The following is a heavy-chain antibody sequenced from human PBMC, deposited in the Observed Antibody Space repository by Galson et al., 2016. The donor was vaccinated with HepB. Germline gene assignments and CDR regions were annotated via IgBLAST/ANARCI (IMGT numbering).Heavy chain of an antibody. CDR2: ISGSGGRI. CDR3: AKGGDTSARLFRRDMPFDY. CDR1: GFTFSKYV. D-gene: IGHD6-6*01. J-gene: IGHJ4*02. V-gene: IGHV3-23*01. Sequence: SLRLSCAASGFTFSKYVMDWVRRAPGKGLEWVSSISGSGGRIFDADSVKGRFTISRHNSKNTLYLQMNSLRVEDTAVYFCAKGGDTSARLFRRDMPFDYSGQGTQVTVSS.